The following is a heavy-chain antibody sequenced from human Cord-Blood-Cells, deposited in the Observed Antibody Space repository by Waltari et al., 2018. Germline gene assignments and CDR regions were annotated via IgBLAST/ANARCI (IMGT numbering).Heavy chain of an antibody. V-gene: IGHV3-33*01. CDR2: IWYDGSNK. CDR1: GFTFSSYG. J-gene: IGHJ4*02. CDR3: ARDRGIAVAGTDFDY. Sequence: QVQLVESGGGVVQPGRSLRLSCAASGFTFSSYGMHWVRQAPGKGLEWVAVIWYDGSNKYYADSVNGRFTISRDNSKNTLYLQMNSLRAEDTAVYYCARDRGIAVAGTDFDYWGQGTLVTVSS. D-gene: IGHD6-19*01.